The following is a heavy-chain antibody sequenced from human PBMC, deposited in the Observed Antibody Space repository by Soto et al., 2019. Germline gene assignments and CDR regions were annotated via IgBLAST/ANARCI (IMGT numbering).Heavy chain of an antibody. D-gene: IGHD4-4*01. J-gene: IGHJ4*02. CDR3: ARDGGVYDYSPFDY. CDR1: GGTFSSYA. V-gene: IGHV1-69*12. Sequence: QVQLVQSGAEVQKPGSSVKVSCKASGGTFSSYAISWVRQAPGQGLEWMGGIIPIFGTADYAQKFQGRVTSTAVESTSTAYMEVSILRSEDTAVYYLARDGGVYDYSPFDYWGQGALVSVSS. CDR2: IIPIFGTA.